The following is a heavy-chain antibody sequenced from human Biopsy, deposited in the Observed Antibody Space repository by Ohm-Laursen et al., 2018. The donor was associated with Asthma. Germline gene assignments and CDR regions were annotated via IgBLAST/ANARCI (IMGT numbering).Heavy chain of an antibody. J-gene: IGHJ4*02. D-gene: IGHD2-2*01. CDR1: GGTFNTYV. Sequence: SVKVFCTSLGGTFNTYVIGWARQAPGQGLEWLGWIYSVFGTTTYPQKFQDRVTITADDSTSTVYMELISLRSEETGVYYCSRKAGSCISRTCYSLDFWGQGTLVTVSS. V-gene: IGHV1-69*13. CDR2: IYSVFGTT. CDR3: SRKAGSCISRTCYSLDF.